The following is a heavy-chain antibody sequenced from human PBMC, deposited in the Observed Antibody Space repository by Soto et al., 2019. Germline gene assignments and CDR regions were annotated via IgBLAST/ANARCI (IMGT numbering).Heavy chain of an antibody. V-gene: IGHV6-1*01. D-gene: IGHD6-13*01. Sequence: SQTLSLTCAISGDSVSSNSAAWNWIRQSPSRGLEWLGRTYYRSKWYNDYAVSVKSRITINPDTSKNQFSLQLNSVTPEDTAVYYCARDASSLFIGQQLVRDYYYYYMDVWGKGTTVTVSS. J-gene: IGHJ6*03. CDR2: TYYRSKWYN. CDR1: GDSVSSNSAA. CDR3: ARDASSLFIGQQLVRDYYYYYMDV.